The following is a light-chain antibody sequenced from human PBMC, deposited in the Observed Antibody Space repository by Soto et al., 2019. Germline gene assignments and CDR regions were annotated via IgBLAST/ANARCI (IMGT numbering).Light chain of an antibody. V-gene: IGKV3-15*01. Sequence: EMVMTQSPATLSVSPGERATLSCRANQSVFINLAWYQKKPGQAPRLLIYRASTRATGVPGRFSGGGSGTEFTLTISSLRAEDSAVYYCQQYNNWPLLSFGGGTKVEI. CDR2: RAS. CDR1: QSVFIN. CDR3: QQYNNWPLLS. J-gene: IGKJ4*01.